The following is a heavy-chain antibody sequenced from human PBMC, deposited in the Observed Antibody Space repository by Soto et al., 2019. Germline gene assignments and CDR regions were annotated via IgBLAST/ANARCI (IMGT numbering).Heavy chain of an antibody. CDR3: ARTGSYYYDSSGLNWFDP. Sequence: QVQLQEPGPGLVKPSQTLSLTCTVSGGSISSGSYYWSWIRQHPGKGLEWIGYIYYSGSTYYNPSLKSRVTISVDTSKNQFSLKLSSVTAADTAVYYCARTGSYYYDSSGLNWFDPWGQGTLVTVSS. CDR1: GGSISSGSYY. CDR2: IYYSGST. V-gene: IGHV4-31*03. J-gene: IGHJ5*02. D-gene: IGHD3-22*01.